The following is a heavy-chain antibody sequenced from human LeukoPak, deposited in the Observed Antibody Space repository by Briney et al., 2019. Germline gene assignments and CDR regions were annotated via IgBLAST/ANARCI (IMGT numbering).Heavy chain of an antibody. Sequence: GGSLRLSCAASGFTLSRYWMSWVRQAPGKGLEWVANIKHDGSEKYYVDSVKGRFTISRDNAKNSLYLQMNSLRGEDTAVYYCARDRDYYNYFEYWGQGTLVTVSS. CDR1: GFTLSRYW. J-gene: IGHJ4*02. CDR3: ARDRDYYNYFEY. V-gene: IGHV3-7*04. CDR2: IKHDGSEK. D-gene: IGHD3-10*01.